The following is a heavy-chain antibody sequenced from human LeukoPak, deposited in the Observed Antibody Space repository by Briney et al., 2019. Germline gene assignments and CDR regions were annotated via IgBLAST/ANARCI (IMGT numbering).Heavy chain of an antibody. CDR3: AREGGMTTVTTDWFDR. Sequence: SETLSLTCTVSGGLISISTYYWGWIRQPPGKGLEWVVSIYHSGSTYYNPSLKSRVTISVDTSKNQFSLKLSSVTAADTAVYYCAREGGMTTVTTDWFDRWGQGTLVTVSS. CDR2: IYHSGST. J-gene: IGHJ5*02. CDR1: GGLISISTYY. D-gene: IGHD4-11*01. V-gene: IGHV4-39*07.